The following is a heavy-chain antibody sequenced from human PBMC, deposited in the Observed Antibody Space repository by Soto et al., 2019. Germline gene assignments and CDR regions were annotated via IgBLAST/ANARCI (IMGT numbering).Heavy chain of an antibody. CDR2: INPDGSAK. D-gene: IGHD2-15*01. CDR3: KRVLPGYWVDY. V-gene: IGHV3-7*03. J-gene: IGHJ4*01. Sequence: AGSLSLLCAASHFSFSTSWLNWIRQAPGKGLEWVANINPDGSAKYNVDSLKGRFTISIEHAKNSLDLQMNSQNDEATAVYFFKRVLPGYWVDYWGHVALV. CDR1: HFSFSTSW.